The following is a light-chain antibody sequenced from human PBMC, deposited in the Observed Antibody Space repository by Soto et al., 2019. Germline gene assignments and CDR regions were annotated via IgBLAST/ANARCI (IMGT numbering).Light chain of an antibody. J-gene: IGLJ2*01. CDR3: AAWGGDLNAVV. CDR1: SSNIGSNT. CDR2: NNN. V-gene: IGLV1-44*01. Sequence: QSVLTQPPSASETPGQRVIISCSGGSSNIGSNTVNWYQQLPGTAPKLLISNNNQRPSGVPDRFSGCKTGTSASLAISGLQSEDEAAYYCAAWGGDLNAVVFGGGTKLTVL.